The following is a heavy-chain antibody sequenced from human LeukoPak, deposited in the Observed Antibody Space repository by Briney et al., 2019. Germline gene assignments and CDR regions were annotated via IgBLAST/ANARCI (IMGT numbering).Heavy chain of an antibody. J-gene: IGHJ4*02. V-gene: IGHV3-30-3*01. Sequence: PGGSLRLSCAASGFTLRSYAMHRVRQAPGKGLEWVAVISYDGSNKHYADSVKGRFTISRDSSENTLYLQMNSLRAEDTAVYYCARDRGYYDSSGYYSSSYYFDYWGQGTLVTVSS. CDR2: ISYDGSNK. CDR1: GFTLRSYA. D-gene: IGHD3-22*01. CDR3: ARDRGYYDSSGYYSSSYYFDY.